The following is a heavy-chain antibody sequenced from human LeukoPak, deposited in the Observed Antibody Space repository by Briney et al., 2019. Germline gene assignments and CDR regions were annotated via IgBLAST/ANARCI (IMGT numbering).Heavy chain of an antibody. CDR2: INSDGSST. V-gene: IGHV3-74*01. CDR3: ARGGSILWQPYYDFWSGYYVWD. Sequence: GGSLRLSCAASGFTFSSYWVHWVRQAPGKGLVWVSRINSDGSSTSYADSVKGRFTISRDNAKNTLYLQMNSLRAEDTAVYYCARGGSILWQPYYDFWSGYYVWDWGQGTLVTVSS. CDR1: GFTFSSYW. J-gene: IGHJ4*02. D-gene: IGHD3-3*01.